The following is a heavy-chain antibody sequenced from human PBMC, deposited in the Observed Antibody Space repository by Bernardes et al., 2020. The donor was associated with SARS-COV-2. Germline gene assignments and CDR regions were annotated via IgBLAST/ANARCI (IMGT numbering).Heavy chain of an antibody. V-gene: IGHV4-34*01. Sequence: SETLSLTCAVYGGSFSGYYWSWIRQPPGKGLEWIGEINHSGSTNYNPSLKSRVTISVDTSKNQFSLKLSSVTAADTAVYYCATMVGGGEQLENSNWFDPWGQGTLVTVSS. J-gene: IGHJ5*02. D-gene: IGHD6-6*01. CDR2: INHSGST. CDR3: ATMVGGGEQLENSNWFDP. CDR1: GGSFSGYY.